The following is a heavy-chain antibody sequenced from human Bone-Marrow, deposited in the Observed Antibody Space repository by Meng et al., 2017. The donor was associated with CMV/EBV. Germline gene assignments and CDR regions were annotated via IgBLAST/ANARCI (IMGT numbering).Heavy chain of an antibody. CDR3: ARGAAGGETHFDF. CDR1: GYPFTGYL. Sequence: ASVKVSCKAFGYPFTGYLIHWVRQAPGQGLEWMGWINPNGGATKYAEKFQGRVTVTRDMSMSTAYMDLSSLRSDDTAVYYCARGAAGGETHFDFWGQGILVIVSS. D-gene: IGHD3-16*01. J-gene: IGHJ4*02. CDR2: INPNGGAT. V-gene: IGHV1-2*02.